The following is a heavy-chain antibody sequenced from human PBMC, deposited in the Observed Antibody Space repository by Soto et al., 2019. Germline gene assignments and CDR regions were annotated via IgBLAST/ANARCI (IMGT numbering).Heavy chain of an antibody. V-gene: IGHV1-58*01. D-gene: IGHD3-9*01. J-gene: IGHJ6*02. CDR2: IVVGSGNT. CDR1: GFTFTSSA. CDR3: AREHRHYDILTGYFYYYYSGMDV. Sequence: SVKVSCKASGFTFTSSAVPWVRQARGQRLAWIGWIVVGSGNTNYAQKLQGRVTMTTDTSTSTAYMELRSLRSDDTAVYYCAREHRHYDILTGYFYYYYSGMDVWGQGITPTVSS.